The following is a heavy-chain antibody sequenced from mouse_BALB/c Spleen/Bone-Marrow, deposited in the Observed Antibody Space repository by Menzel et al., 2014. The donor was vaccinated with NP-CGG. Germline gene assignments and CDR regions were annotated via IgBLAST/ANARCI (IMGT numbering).Heavy chain of an antibody. CDR1: GFTFSSNG. J-gene: IGHJ2*01. D-gene: IGHD2-2*01. CDR3: AGNYYGYDGYFDY. Sequence: EVQLVESGGGLVKPGGSLKLSCAASGFTFSSNGMSWVRQTPEKRLEWVATISGGGNYTYYPDSVKGRFTISRDNAKNNLYLQMSSLRSEDTALYYCAGNYYGYDGYFDYWGQGTTLTVSS. V-gene: IGHV5-9-2*01. CDR2: ISGGGNYT.